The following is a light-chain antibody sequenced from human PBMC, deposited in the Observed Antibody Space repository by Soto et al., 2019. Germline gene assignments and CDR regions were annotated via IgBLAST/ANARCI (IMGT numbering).Light chain of an antibody. CDR3: QQYKSWPPIT. V-gene: IGKV3-15*01. CDR1: QSLNTD. J-gene: IGKJ5*01. Sequence: EILLTQSPASLSVSPAGGTTLXSRASQSLNTDLAWYQQKPGQAPRLLLYGASTRATGTPTRFSGSGSGTEFTLTISSLQSEDFAIYYCQQYKSWPPITFGQGTRLEIK. CDR2: GAS.